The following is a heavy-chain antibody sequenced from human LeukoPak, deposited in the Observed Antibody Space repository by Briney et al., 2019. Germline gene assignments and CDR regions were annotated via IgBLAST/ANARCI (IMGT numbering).Heavy chain of an antibody. D-gene: IGHD6-19*01. CDR3: ASRQWGDTYFDY. CDR2: IIPIFGTA. CDR1: VGTFTSYA. J-gene: IGHJ4*02. Sequence: SVKVSCKASVGTFTSYAISWVRQAPGPGLEWMGGIIPIFGTANYAQKFQGRVTITTDESTSTAYMELSSLRSEDTAVYYCASRQWGDTYFDYWGQGTLVTVSS. V-gene: IGHV1-69*05.